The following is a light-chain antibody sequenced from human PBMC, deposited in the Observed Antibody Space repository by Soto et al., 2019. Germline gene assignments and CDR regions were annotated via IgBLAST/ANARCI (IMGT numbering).Light chain of an antibody. CDR3: SSYTSSSTYV. Sequence: QSVLTQPASVSGSPGQSITISCTGTSSDVGGYNYVSWYQQHPGKAPKLMIYEVSNQPSGVSNRSSGSKSGNTASLTISGLQAEDEADYYCSSYTSSSTYVFGTGTKVTVL. V-gene: IGLV2-14*01. CDR1: SSDVGGYNY. CDR2: EVS. J-gene: IGLJ1*01.